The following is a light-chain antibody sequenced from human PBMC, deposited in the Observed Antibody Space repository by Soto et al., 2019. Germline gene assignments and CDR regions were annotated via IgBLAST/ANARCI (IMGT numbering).Light chain of an antibody. CDR1: QSVLYSSNNKNY. CDR3: QQYYSTPYT. CDR2: WAS. Sequence: DIVMTQSPDSLAVSLGERATINCKSSQSVLYSSNNKNYLAWYQQKPGQPPKLLISWASTRKSGVPDRFSGSGFGTDFALTISSLQAEDAAVYYCQQYYSTPYTFGQGTKLEIK. J-gene: IGKJ2*01. V-gene: IGKV4-1*01.